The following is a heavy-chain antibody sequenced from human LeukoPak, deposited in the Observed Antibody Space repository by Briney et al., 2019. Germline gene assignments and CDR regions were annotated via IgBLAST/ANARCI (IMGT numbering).Heavy chain of an antibody. D-gene: IGHD6-13*01. Sequence: ASVKVSCKASGYTFNSYSVSWVRQAPGQGLEWMGWISTYNGNTNYSQKLQGRVTMTTDTSTRTAYMELRSLRSDDTAVYYCARVADSSSWYGRGYFQHWGQGTLVTVSS. CDR3: ARVADSSSWYGRGYFQH. J-gene: IGHJ1*01. CDR2: ISTYNGNT. V-gene: IGHV1-18*01. CDR1: GYTFNSYS.